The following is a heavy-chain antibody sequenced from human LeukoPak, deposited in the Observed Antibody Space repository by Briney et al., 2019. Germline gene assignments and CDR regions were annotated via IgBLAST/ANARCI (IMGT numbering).Heavy chain of an antibody. Sequence: SETLSLTCTVSGYSISSGYYWGWIRQPPGKALEWIGSVSHSGSTYYNPSLKSRVTISVDTSKNQFSLKLSSVTAADTAVYHCARADSIRYFDWLLSTSFDYWGQGTLVTVSS. J-gene: IGHJ4*02. CDR2: VSHSGST. D-gene: IGHD3-9*01. CDR3: ARADSIRYFDWLLSTSFDY. V-gene: IGHV4-38-2*02. CDR1: GYSISSGYY.